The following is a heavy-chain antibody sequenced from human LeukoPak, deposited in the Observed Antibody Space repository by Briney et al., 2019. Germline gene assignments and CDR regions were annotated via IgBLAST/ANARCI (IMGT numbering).Heavy chain of an antibody. CDR1: GYTFTGYS. CDR3: ATGPIVGSTTLYDY. D-gene: IGHD1-26*01. V-gene: IGHV1-2*02. J-gene: IGHJ4*02. Sequence: ASVKVSCKASGYTFTGYSIHWVRQAPGQGLEWMGWINPNSGGTKYAQKFQGRVTMTRDTSISTAYMELSSLRSDDTAFYYCATGPIVGSTTLYDYWGQGTLVTVSS. CDR2: INPNSGGT.